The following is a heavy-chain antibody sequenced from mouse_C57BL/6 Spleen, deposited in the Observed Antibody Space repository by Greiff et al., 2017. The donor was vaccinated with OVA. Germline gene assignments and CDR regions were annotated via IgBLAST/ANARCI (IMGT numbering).Heavy chain of an antibody. V-gene: IGHV1-15*01. CDR1: GYTFTDYE. D-gene: IGHD1-2*01. J-gene: IGHJ1*03. CDR2: IDPETGGT. CDR3: TRGRLANDCYFDV. Sequence: VKLMESGAELVRPGASVTLSCKASGYTFTDYEMHWVKQTPVHGLEWIGAIDPETGGTAYNQKFKGKAILTADKSSSTAYMELRSLTSEDSAVYYCTRGRLANDCYFDVWGTGTTVTVSS.